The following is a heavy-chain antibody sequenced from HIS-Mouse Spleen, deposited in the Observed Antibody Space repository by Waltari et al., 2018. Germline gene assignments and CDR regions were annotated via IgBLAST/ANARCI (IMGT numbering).Heavy chain of an antibody. V-gene: IGHV4-39*07. CDR3: ARAPTGFLEWFDAFDI. D-gene: IGHD3-3*01. J-gene: IGHJ3*02. Sequence: QLQRQESGPGLVKPSETLSLTCTVSGDSISSSSYYWGWIRQPPGKGLEWIGSIYYSRSTYYNPSLKSRVTISVDTSKNQFSLKLSSVTAADTAVYYCARAPTGFLEWFDAFDIWGQGTMVTVSS. CDR2: IYYSRST. CDR1: GDSISSSSYY.